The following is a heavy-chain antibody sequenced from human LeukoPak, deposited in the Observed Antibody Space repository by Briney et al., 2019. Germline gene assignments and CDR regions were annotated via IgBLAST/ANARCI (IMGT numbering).Heavy chain of an antibody. V-gene: IGHV3-21*01. CDR1: GFTFSSYS. CDR3: ARDRGRKFDP. CDR2: ISSSSSYI. D-gene: IGHD3-10*01. Sequence: GGSLRLSCAASGFTFSSYSMNWVRQAPGKGLEWVSSISSSSSYIYYADSVKGRFTIPRDNAKNSLYLQMNSLRAEDTAVYYCARDRGRKFDPWGQGTLVTVSS. J-gene: IGHJ5*02.